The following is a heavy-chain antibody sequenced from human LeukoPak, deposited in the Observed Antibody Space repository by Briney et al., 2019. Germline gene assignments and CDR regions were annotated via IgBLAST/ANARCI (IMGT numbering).Heavy chain of an antibody. J-gene: IGHJ5*02. V-gene: IGHV4-34*01. Sequence: SETLSLTCAVYGVSFSGYYWSWIRQPPGKGLEWIGEISHSGNTRYNPSLKSRVTISLDTSKNQFSLKLSSVTAADTAVYYCARDLVGARTGWFDPWGQGTLVTVSS. D-gene: IGHD1-26*01. CDR2: ISHSGNT. CDR1: GVSFSGYY. CDR3: ARDLVGARTGWFDP.